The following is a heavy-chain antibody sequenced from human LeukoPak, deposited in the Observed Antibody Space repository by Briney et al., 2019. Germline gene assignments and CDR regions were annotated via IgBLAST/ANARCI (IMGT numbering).Heavy chain of an antibody. V-gene: IGHV4-34*01. CDR1: GGSFSGYY. CDR2: INHSGST. J-gene: IGHJ3*02. Sequence: SETLSLTCAVYGGSFSGYYWSWIRHPPGKGLEWIGEINHSGSTNYNPSLKSRVTISVDTSKNQFSLKLSSVTAADTAVYYCARGVRQDDAFDIWGQGTMVTVSS. CDR3: ARGVRQDDAFDI.